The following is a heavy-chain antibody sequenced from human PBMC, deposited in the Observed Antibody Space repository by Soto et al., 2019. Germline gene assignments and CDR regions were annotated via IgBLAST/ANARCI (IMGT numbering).Heavy chain of an antibody. J-gene: IGHJ4*02. CDR3: AIYEGGDYELHFDY. CDR1: GGSISSSSYY. CDR2: IYYSGST. Sequence: SETLSLTCTVSGGSISSSSYYWGWIRQPPGKGLEWIGSIYYSGSTYYNPSLKSRVTISVDTSKNQFSLKLSSVTAADTAVYYCAIYEGGDYELHFDYWGQGTLVTVSS. V-gene: IGHV4-39*01. D-gene: IGHD4-17*01.